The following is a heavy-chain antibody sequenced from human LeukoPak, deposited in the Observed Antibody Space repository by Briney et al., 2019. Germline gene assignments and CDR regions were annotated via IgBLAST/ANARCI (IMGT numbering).Heavy chain of an antibody. CDR1: GLTFSSYN. Sequence: GGSLRLSCAVSGLTFSSYNMNWVRQAPGKGLEWVSYISNSGSMIYYADSVKGRFTLSRDDAKNSLYLQMNSLRDEDTAVYYCARAGSSGWLNGGYFDFWGQGTLVTVSS. J-gene: IGHJ4*02. V-gene: IGHV3-48*02. D-gene: IGHD6-19*01. CDR2: ISNSGSMI. CDR3: ARAGSSGWLNGGYFDF.